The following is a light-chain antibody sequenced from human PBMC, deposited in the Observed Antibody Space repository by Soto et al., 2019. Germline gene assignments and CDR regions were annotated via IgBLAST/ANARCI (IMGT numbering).Light chain of an antibody. CDR3: AAWDDSLTGFYV. CDR1: NSNIGSHT. J-gene: IGLJ1*01. Sequence: QSVLTQPPSASGTPGQRVTMSCSGGNSNIGSHTVNWYRHLPGTAPTLLIFSNNQRPSGVPARFSGSKSGTSASLAISGLQSGDDGDYYCAAWDDSLTGFYVFGTGHKVTV. CDR2: SNN. V-gene: IGLV1-44*01.